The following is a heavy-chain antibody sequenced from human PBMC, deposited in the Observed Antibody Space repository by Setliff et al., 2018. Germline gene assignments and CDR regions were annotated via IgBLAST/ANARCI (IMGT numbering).Heavy chain of an antibody. V-gene: IGHV3-48*03. CDR2: ISSSGSTI. CDR1: GFTSSSYE. D-gene: IGHD3-3*01. CDR3: TRNLAYYDFWSGYPNNYYFDY. Sequence: PGGSLRLSCAASGFTSSSYEMNWVRQAPGKGLEWVSYISSSGSTIYYADSVKGRFTISRDNAKKSLYLQMNSLRAEDTAVYYCTRNLAYYDFWSGYPNNYYFDYWGQGTLVTVSS. J-gene: IGHJ4*02.